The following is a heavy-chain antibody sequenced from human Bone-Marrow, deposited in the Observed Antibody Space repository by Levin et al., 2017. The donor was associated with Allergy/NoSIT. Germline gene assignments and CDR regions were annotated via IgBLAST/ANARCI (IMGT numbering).Heavy chain of an antibody. D-gene: IGHD6-19*01. CDR1: GVSISSSTYY. CDR3: ARRRDYTVAGIGLDY. V-gene: IGHV4-39*01. J-gene: IGHJ4*02. CDR2: IYFSGST. Sequence: PSETLSLTCTVSGVSISSSTYYWVWIRQPPGKGLEWIGTIYFSGSTYYNPSLNSRFTISVDTSKNQFSLKLSSVTAADTAVYYCARRRDYTVAGIGLDYWGQGTLVTVSS.